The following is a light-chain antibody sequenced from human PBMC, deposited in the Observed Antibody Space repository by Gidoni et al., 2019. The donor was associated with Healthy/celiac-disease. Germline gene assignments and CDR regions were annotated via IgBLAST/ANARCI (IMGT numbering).Light chain of an antibody. J-gene: IGKJ2*01. V-gene: IGKV1-39*01. Sequence: RLTQSPSSLSASVGDRVTITCRASQGISSYLNWYQQKPGKAPKLLIYAASSLQSGVPSRFSGSGSGTDFTLTISSLQPEDFATYYCQQSYSTPYTFGQGTKLEIK. CDR2: AAS. CDR3: QQSYSTPYT. CDR1: QGISSY.